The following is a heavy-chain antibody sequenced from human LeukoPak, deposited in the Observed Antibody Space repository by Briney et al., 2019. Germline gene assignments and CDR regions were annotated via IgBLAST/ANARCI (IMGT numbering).Heavy chain of an antibody. CDR3: ARGLLFSWFDP. Sequence: SETLSLTCTVSGGSISTYFLTWIRQPAGKGLEWIGRSHTSGSIDYNPSLKSRVTISVDTSKNQFSLKLSSVTAADTAVYYCARGLLFSWFDPWGQGTLVTVSS. V-gene: IGHV4-4*07. J-gene: IGHJ5*02. CDR1: GGSISTYF. CDR2: SHTSGSI. D-gene: IGHD2-21*02.